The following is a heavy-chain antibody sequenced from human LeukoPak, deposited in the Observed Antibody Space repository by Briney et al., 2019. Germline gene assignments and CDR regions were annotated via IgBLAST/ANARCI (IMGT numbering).Heavy chain of an antibody. CDR3: ARGARSMVRGPNIDY. Sequence: ASVKVSCKASGYTFTGYYMHWVRQAPGQGLEWMGWINPNSGGTNYAQKFQGRVTMTRDTSISTAYMELSRLRSDDTAVYYCARGARSMVRGPNIDYWAREPWSPSPQ. CDR1: GYTFTGYY. CDR2: INPNSGGT. J-gene: IGHJ4*02. D-gene: IGHD3-10*01. V-gene: IGHV1-2*02.